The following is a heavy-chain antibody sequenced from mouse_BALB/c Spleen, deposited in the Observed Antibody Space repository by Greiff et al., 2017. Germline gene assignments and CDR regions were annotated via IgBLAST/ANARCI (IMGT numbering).Heavy chain of an antibody. J-gene: IGHJ3*01. V-gene: IGHV5-6-4*01. Sequence: DVKLVESGGGLVKPGGSLKLSCAASGFTFSSYTMSWVRQTPEKRLEWVATISSGGSYTYYPDSVKGRFTISRDNAKNTLYLQMSSLKSEDTAMYYCTRDYGNFAWFAYWGQGTLVTVSA. D-gene: IGHD2-1*01. CDR2: ISSGGSYT. CDR3: TRDYGNFAWFAY. CDR1: GFTFSSYT.